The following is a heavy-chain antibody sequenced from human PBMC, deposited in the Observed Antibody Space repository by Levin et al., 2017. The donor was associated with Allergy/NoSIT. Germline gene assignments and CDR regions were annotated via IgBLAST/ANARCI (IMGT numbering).Heavy chain of an antibody. CDR2: ISGSGGST. D-gene: IGHD3-3*01. Sequence: GGSLRLSCAASGFTFSSYAMSWVRQAPGKGLEWVSAISGSGGSTYYADSVKGRFTISRDNSKNTLYLQMNSLRAEDTAVYYCAKDLHYDFWSGPYYGMDVWGQGTTVTVSS. CDR1: GFTFSSYA. V-gene: IGHV3-23*01. J-gene: IGHJ6*02. CDR3: AKDLHYDFWSGPYYGMDV.